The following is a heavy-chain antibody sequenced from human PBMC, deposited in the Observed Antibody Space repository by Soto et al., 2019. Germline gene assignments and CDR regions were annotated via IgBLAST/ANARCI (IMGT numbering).Heavy chain of an antibody. CDR1: GYTFTSYG. CDR3: ARVDFTPSMIVVVTAVDY. D-gene: IGHD3-22*01. J-gene: IGHJ4*02. Sequence: GASVKVSCKASGYTFTSYGISWVRQAPGQGLEWMGWISAYNGNTNCAQKLQGRVTMTTDTSTSTAYMELRSLRSDDTAVYYCARVDFTPSMIVVVTAVDYWGQGTLVTVSS. CDR2: ISAYNGNT. V-gene: IGHV1-18*01.